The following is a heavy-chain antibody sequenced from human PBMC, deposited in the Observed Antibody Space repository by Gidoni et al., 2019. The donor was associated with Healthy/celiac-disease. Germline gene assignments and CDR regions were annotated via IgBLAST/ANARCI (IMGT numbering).Heavy chain of an antibody. CDR3: ARAPWAVAGTFDY. CDR2: ISSSGSTI. V-gene: IGHV3-48*03. CDR1: GFNFSSYE. D-gene: IGHD6-19*01. Sequence: EVQLVESGGGLVQPGGSLRRACSASGFNFSSYEMNWVRQAPGKGLEGVSYISSSGSTIYYADSVKGRFTISRDNAKNSLYLQMNSLRAEDTAVYYCARAPWAVAGTFDYWGQGTLVTVSS. J-gene: IGHJ4*02.